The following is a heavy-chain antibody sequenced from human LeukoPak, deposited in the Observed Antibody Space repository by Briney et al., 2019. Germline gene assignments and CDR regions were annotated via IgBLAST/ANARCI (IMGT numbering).Heavy chain of an antibody. J-gene: IGHJ4*02. CDR1: GFTFINYN. CDR2: VSSSSAYI. Sequence: GGSLRLSCAASGFTFINYNMNWVRQAPGKGLEWVSSVSSSSAYIYYADSVKGRFTISRDNAKNSLYLQMNSLRAEDTAVYYCARDFDRYYFDYWGQGTLVTVSS. D-gene: IGHD3-9*01. CDR3: ARDFDRYYFDY. V-gene: IGHV3-21*01.